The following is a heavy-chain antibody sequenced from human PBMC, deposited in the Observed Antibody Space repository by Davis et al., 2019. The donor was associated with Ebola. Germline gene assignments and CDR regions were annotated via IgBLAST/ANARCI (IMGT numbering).Heavy chain of an antibody. CDR1: GFRFSSHW. V-gene: IGHV3-7*03. Sequence: GESLKISCAASGFRFSSHWMSWVRQAPGKGLEWVANIRQDGSKKHYVDPVNGRFTISSDNAKNSLYLQMNSLRAGDTAVYYCAREAVWRFDPWGQGTLVTVSS. D-gene: IGHD3-16*01. CDR2: IRQDGSKK. J-gene: IGHJ5*02. CDR3: AREAVWRFDP.